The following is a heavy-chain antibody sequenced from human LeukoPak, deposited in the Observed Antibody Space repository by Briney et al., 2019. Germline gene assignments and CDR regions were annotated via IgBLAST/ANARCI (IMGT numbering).Heavy chain of an antibody. V-gene: IGHV4-38-2*02. Sequence: SSETLSLACTVSGYSISSGYYWGWIRQPPGKGLEWIGSMYHSGSTYYNPSLKSRVTISVDTFKNLFSLKLSSVTAADTAVYYCARKAYSGSSWYFDYWGQGTLVTVSS. J-gene: IGHJ4*02. D-gene: IGHD1-26*01. CDR3: ARKAYSGSSWYFDY. CDR1: GYSISSGYY. CDR2: MYHSGST.